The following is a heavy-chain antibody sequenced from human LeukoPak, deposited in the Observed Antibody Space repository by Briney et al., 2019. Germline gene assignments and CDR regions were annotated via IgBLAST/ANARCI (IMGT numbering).Heavy chain of an antibody. CDR1: GFTFSSYG. Sequence: GGSLRLSCAASGFTFSSYGMHWVRQAPGKGLEWVAFIRYDGSNKYYADSVKGRFTISRDNAKNSLYLQMNSLRAEDTAVYYCARIQRGYSYGYGYWGQGTLVTVSS. CDR2: IRYDGSNK. CDR3: ARIQRGYSYGYGY. V-gene: IGHV3-30*02. D-gene: IGHD5-18*01. J-gene: IGHJ4*02.